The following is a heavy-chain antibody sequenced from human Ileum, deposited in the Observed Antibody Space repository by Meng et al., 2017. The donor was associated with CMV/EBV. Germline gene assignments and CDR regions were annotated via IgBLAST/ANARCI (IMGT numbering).Heavy chain of an antibody. CDR1: GFTFSHYA. CDR2: IHFDGSHN. J-gene: IGHJ4*02. Sequence: GESLKISCTPSGFTFSHYAMHWVRQPPGKGLEWVAMIHFDGSHNYHEDSVKGRFTISRDNSKNTLYLQMNSLRPEDTAVYYCARDPSQYSSSYYFDHWGQGTLVTGS. CDR3: ARDPSQYSSSYYFDH. V-gene: IGHV3-30*02. D-gene: IGHD6-6*01.